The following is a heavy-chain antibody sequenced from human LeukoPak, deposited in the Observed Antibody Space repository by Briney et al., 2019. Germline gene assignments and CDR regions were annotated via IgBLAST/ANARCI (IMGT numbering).Heavy chain of an antibody. CDR3: AREATTVTTLRGDYYYGMDV. J-gene: IGHJ6*02. CDR1: GFTFSSYA. D-gene: IGHD4-11*01. V-gene: IGHV3-30-3*01. CDR2: ISYDGSNK. Sequence: AGGSLRPSCAASGFTFSSYAMHWVRQAPGKGLEWVAVISYDGSNKYYADSVKGRFTISRDNSKNTLYLQMNSLRAEDTAVYYCAREATTVTTLRGDYYYGMDVWGQGTTVTVSS.